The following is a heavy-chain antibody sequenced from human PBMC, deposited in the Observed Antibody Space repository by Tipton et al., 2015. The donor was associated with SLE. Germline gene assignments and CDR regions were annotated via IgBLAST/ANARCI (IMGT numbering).Heavy chain of an antibody. CDR3: ARVRYFDSDAFDI. CDR2: IYYSGST. J-gene: IGHJ3*02. D-gene: IGHD3-9*01. V-gene: IGHV4-59*01. Sequence: TLSLTCTVSGGSISSYYWSWIRQPPGKGLEWIGYIYYSGSTNYNPSLKSRVTISVDTSKNQFSLKLSSVTAADTAVYYCARVRYFDSDAFDIWGQGTLVTVSS. CDR1: GGSISSYY.